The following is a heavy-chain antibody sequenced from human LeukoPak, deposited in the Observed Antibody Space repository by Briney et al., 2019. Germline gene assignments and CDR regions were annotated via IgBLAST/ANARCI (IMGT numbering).Heavy chain of an antibody. J-gene: IGHJ4*02. CDR3: ATDIVGPIRGFFDY. Sequence: PSETLCLTCTVSGVSISRISYYWGWIRQPPGKGLEWIGSIYHSGSPYYNPSLKSRVTLSIDTSKNQFSLKLTSVTAADTAVYYCATDIVGPIRGFFDYWGQGTLVTVSS. D-gene: IGHD1-26*01. CDR2: IYHSGSP. V-gene: IGHV4-39*07. CDR1: GVSISRISYY.